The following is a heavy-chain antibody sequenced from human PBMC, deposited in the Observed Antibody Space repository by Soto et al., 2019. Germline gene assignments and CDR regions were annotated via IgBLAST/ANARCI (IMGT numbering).Heavy chain of an antibody. CDR3: AREGYYSGSGTYSPPRFYGMDV. CDR1: GYTFSSYG. V-gene: IGHV1-18*01. J-gene: IGHJ6*02. CDR2: ISDYNGNT. D-gene: IGHD3-10*01. Sequence: QAQLVQSGVEVKKAGASVKVSCKASGYTFSSYGISWARQAPGQGLEWMGWISDYNGNTQYAQKFQGRVFMTTDTATMTAYMELRGLRSDDTAVYFCAREGYYSGSGTYSPPRFYGMDVWGQGTTGTVSS.